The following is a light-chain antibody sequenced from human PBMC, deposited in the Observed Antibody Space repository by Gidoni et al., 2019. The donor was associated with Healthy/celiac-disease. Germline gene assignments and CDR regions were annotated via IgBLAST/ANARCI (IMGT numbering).Light chain of an antibody. CDR1: QDISNY. Sequence: DSQNTHSPSSLSASVGDRVTITCQASQDISNYLKWYQQQPVTAPKLLIYDASNVETGVPPRFSGSGSGKDFTFTISSLQPEDIATYYCQQYDNLPIPFGPGSKVDIK. V-gene: IGKV1-33*01. CDR3: QQYDNLPIP. J-gene: IGKJ3*01. CDR2: DAS.